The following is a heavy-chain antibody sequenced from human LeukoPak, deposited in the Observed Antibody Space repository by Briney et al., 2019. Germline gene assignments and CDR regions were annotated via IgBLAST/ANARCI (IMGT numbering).Heavy chain of an antibody. J-gene: IGHJ4*02. CDR2: INPNSGGT. CDR3: ARGGSGTPRPNFGH. V-gene: IGHV1-2*02. Sequence: ASVRVSCKASGYTFSGYYMHWVRQAPGQGLEWMGLINPNSGGTKYAQKFQGRVTMTWDTSISTAYMELSSLRSDDTAVYYCARGGSGTPRPNFGHWGQGNLVTVSS. D-gene: IGHD1-26*01. CDR1: GYTFSGYY.